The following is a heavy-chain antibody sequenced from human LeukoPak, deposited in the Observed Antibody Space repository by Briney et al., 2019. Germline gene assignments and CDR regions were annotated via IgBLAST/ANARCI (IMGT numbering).Heavy chain of an antibody. CDR2: IIPIFGTT. D-gene: IGHD3-3*01. V-gene: IGHV1-69*06. J-gene: IGHJ4*02. Sequence: GASVKVSCKASGGTLSRYAISWVRQAPGQGLEWMGGIIPIFGTTNYAQKFQGRVTITADKSTTTAYMELSSLRSVDTAMYYCARDRYYDFWSGSHYFDYWGQGTLVTVSS. CDR1: GGTLSRYA. CDR3: ARDRYYDFWSGSHYFDY.